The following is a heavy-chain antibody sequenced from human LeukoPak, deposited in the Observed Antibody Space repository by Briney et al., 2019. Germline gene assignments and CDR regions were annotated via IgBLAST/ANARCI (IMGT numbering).Heavy chain of an antibody. CDR3: TGRVVVLHQPGDY. D-gene: IGHD3-22*01. CDR1: GFTFNNYA. Sequence: PGASLRLSCAASGFTFNNYAMSWVRQAPGRGLEWVSALSGSGGSTYYADSVKGRVTISRDNSKNTLYLQMNSLRAEDTAVYYCTGRVVVLHQPGDYWGQGTLVTVSS. V-gene: IGHV3-23*01. J-gene: IGHJ4*02. CDR2: LSGSGGST.